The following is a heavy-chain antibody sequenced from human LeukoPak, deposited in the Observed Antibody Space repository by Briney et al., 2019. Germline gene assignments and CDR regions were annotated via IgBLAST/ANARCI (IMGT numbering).Heavy chain of an antibody. CDR3: AKDGLFGSGHFDY. J-gene: IGHJ4*02. Sequence: GGSLRLSCAASGFTFSSYGMHWVRQAPGKGLEWVAVISYDGSNKYYADSVKGRFTISRDNSKNTLYLQMNSLRAEDTAVYYCAKDGLFGSGHFDYWGQGTLVTVSS. CDR2: ISYDGSNK. CDR1: GFTFSSYG. D-gene: IGHD3-10*01. V-gene: IGHV3-30*18.